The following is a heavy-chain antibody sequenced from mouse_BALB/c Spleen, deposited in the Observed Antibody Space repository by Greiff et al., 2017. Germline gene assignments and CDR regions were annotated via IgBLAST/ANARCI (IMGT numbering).Heavy chain of an antibody. CDR3: ARHGTYGYDSAWFAY. CDR1: EYEFPSHD. J-gene: IGHJ3*01. V-gene: IGHV5-2*01. Sequence: VQLKESGGGLVQPGESLKLSCESNEYEFPSHDMSWVRKTPEKRLELVAAINSDGGSTYYPDTMERRFIISRDNTKKTLYLQMSSLRSEDTALYYCARHGTYGYDSAWFAYWGQGTLVTVSA. D-gene: IGHD2-2*01. CDR2: INSDGGST.